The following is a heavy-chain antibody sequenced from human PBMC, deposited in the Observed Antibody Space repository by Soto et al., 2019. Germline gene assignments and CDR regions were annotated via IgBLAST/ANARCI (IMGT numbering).Heavy chain of an antibody. CDR3: AIGRYCSSTSCPIKQHYYYYYMDV. D-gene: IGHD2-2*01. Sequence: SETLSLTCTVSGGSISSSSYYWGWIRQPPGKGLEWIGSIYYSGSTYYNPSLKSRVTISVDTSKNQFSLKLSSVTAADTAVYYCAIGRYCSSTSCPIKQHYYYYYMDVWGKGTTVTVSS. J-gene: IGHJ6*03. CDR1: GGSISSSSYY. CDR2: IYYSGST. V-gene: IGHV4-39*01.